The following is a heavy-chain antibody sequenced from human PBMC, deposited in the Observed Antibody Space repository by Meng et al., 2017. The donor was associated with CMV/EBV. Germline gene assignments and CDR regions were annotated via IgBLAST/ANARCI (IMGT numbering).Heavy chain of an antibody. D-gene: IGHD2-2*01. V-gene: IGHV4-61*01. Sequence: GSLRLSCTVSGGSASSGSYYWSWIRQPPGKGLEWIGYIYYSGSTNYNPSLKSRVTISVDTSKNQFSPKLSSVTAADTAVYYCGRDQGDCSSTSCLEGAFDIWGQGTMVTVSS. CDR3: GRDQGDCSSTSCLEGAFDI. CDR1: GGSASSGSYY. CDR2: IYYSGST. J-gene: IGHJ3*02.